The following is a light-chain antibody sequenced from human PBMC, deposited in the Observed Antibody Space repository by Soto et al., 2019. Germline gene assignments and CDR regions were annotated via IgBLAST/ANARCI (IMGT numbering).Light chain of an antibody. Sequence: QSVLTQPASVSGSPGQSITISCTGTSSDVGSYNLVSWYQQHPGKAPKLMIYEGSKRPSGVSNRFSGSKSGNTASLTISGLQAEDEADYYCAAWDDSLNGPVFGGGTQLTVL. J-gene: IGLJ2*01. V-gene: IGLV2-23*01. CDR1: SSDVGSYNL. CDR3: AAWDDSLNGPV. CDR2: EGS.